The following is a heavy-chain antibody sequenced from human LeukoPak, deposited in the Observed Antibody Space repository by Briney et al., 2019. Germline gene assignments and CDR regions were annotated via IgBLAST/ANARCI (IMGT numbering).Heavy chain of an antibody. Sequence: ASVKVSCKASGYTFTGYHMHWVRQAPEHGLEWMGWINPNSGGTNYAQKFQGRVTMTRDTSISTAYMELSRLGSDDTAVYYCASGREYSGSGSYDDAIDVWGQGTMVTVSS. CDR3: ASGREYSGSGSYDDAIDV. CDR1: GYTFTGYH. V-gene: IGHV1-2*02. D-gene: IGHD3-10*01. J-gene: IGHJ3*01. CDR2: INPNSGGT.